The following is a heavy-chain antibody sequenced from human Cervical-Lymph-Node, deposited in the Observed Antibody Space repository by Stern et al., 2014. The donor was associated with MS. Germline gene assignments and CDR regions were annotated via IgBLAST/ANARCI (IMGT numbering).Heavy chain of an antibody. CDR1: GGSIYNYY. J-gene: IGHJ5*01. Sequence: QLQESGPGLVKPSETLSLTCTVSGGSIYNYYWTWIRQPPGKGLEWIGHIDYSGSTNYHPSLESRVTMSVDSSKNEFSLILTSVTAADTAVYYCARALRNAYTWFDPWGQGTLVTVSS. CDR2: IDYSGST. CDR3: ARALRNAYTWFDP. V-gene: IGHV4-59*01. D-gene: IGHD2-2*01.